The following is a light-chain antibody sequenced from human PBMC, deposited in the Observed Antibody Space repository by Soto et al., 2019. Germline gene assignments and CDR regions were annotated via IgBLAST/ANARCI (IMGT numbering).Light chain of an antibody. CDR3: QQSYDIGT. CDR1: QSIATS. J-gene: IGKJ1*01. CDR2: SAS. V-gene: IGKV1-39*01. Sequence: DIQMTQSPSSLSASVGDRVTITCRASQSIATSLNWYQQKPGKAPKFLIHSASTLQNGVPSRFSGSGSGTDFTLTISSLVPEDFATYYCQQSYDIGTFGQGTKVDIK.